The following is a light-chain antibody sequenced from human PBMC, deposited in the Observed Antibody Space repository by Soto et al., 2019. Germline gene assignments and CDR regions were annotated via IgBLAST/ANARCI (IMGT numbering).Light chain of an antibody. Sequence: QSALTQPASVSGSPGRWITISCTGTSTDFGGYNYVSWYQQHPGKAPKLMISDISNRPSGVSIRFSGSKSGNTASLTISGLQAEDEADYYCNSYSSSTTLYLFGTGTKVTVL. CDR2: DIS. V-gene: IGLV2-14*01. CDR1: STDFGGYNY. CDR3: NSYSSSTTLYL. J-gene: IGLJ1*01.